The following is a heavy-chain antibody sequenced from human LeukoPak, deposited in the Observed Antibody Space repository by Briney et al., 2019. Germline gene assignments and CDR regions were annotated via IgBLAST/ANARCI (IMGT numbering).Heavy chain of an antibody. D-gene: IGHD3-10*01. J-gene: IGHJ4*02. CDR3: ARVLYYSFDY. CDR2: ISYDGSNK. Sequence: PGGSLRLSCAASGFTFSSYAMHWVRQAPGKGLEWVAVISYDGSNKYYADSVKGRFTISRDNAKNSLYLQMSSLRAEDTAVYYCARVLYYSFDYWGQGTLVTVSS. V-gene: IGHV3-30*04. CDR1: GFTFSSYA.